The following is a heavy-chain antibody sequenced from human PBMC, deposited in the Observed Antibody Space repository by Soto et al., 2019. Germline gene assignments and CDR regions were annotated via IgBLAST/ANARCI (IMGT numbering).Heavy chain of an antibody. CDR2: IYHSGST. V-gene: IGHV4-4*02. J-gene: IGHJ4*02. Sequence: QVQLQESGPGLVKPSGILSLTCAVSGFSISSSSWWSWVRQPPGKGLEWIGEIYHSGSTNYNPSLQSPVTIPVDKSKKQFSLTLISVTAADTAVYYCARKDYGDAGFFDYWGQGNLVTVSS. CDR1: GFSISSSSW. CDR3: ARKDYGDAGFFDY. D-gene: IGHD4-17*01.